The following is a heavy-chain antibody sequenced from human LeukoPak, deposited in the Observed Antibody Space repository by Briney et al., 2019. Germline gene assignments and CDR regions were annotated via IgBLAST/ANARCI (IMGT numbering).Heavy chain of an antibody. J-gene: IGHJ4*02. V-gene: IGHV4-4*07. D-gene: IGHD4-11*01. CDR3: ARLQGDYSFDY. CDR1: GDSISSYY. CDR2: VYTSGST. Sequence: SETLSLTCTVSGDSISSYYWSWIRRPAGKGLEWIGRVYTSGSTNYNPSLKSRVTMSVDTSKNQFSLKLSSVTAADTAVYYCARLQGDYSFDYWGQGTLVTVSS.